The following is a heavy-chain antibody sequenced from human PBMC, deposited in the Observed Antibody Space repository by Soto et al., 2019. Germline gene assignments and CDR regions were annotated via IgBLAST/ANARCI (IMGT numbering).Heavy chain of an antibody. D-gene: IGHD4-17*01. CDR2: INSDGSST. V-gene: IGHV3-74*01. CDR1: GLTFSSYW. J-gene: IGHJ4*02. Sequence: EVQLVESGGGLVQPGGSLRLSCAASGLTFSSYWMHWVRQAPGKGLVWVSRINSDGSSTSYADSVKGRFTISRDNAKNTLYPQMHSLRAEDTAVYYCALSHTVTTDYWGQGTLVTVSS. CDR3: ALSHTVTTDY.